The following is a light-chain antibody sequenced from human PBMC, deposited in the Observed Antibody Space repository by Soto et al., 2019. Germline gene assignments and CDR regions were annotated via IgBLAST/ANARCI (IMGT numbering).Light chain of an antibody. Sequence: EIVMTQSPATLSVSPGERATLSCRASQSISSSLAWYQQKPGQAPRLLIHGASTRATSNPGRFSGSGSGAEFTLTISSLQSEDFALYYCQQYGSSPLFGPGTKVDIK. V-gene: IGKV3-15*01. J-gene: IGKJ3*01. CDR1: QSISSS. CDR2: GAS. CDR3: QQYGSSPL.